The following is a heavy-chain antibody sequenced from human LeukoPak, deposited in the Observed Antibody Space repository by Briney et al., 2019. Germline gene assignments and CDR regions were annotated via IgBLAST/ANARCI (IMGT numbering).Heavy chain of an antibody. CDR1: GDPLSSYH. CDR2: IYDSGNT. CDR3: ARTEQLWLKVDD. Sequence: SETPFLTCTVSGDPLSSYHWSWIREPPRKGPGGIGYIYDSGNTNYNPSLKSRVTISVDTSKNQFSLKMRSVTAADTAVYYCARTEQLWLKVDDWGQGTLVTVSS. J-gene: IGHJ4*02. V-gene: IGHV4-59*01. D-gene: IGHD5-18*01.